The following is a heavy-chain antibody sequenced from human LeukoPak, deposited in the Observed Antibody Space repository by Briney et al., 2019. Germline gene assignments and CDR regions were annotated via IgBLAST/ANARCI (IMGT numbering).Heavy chain of an antibody. CDR1: GFTFDDYA. Sequence: GGSLRLSRAACGFTFDDYAMHWVRQAPGKGLEWVSGISSSGGSTPHADSVKGRFTISRDNSKNMLYLQMNRLSAEDTAVYYCAKDRDTGIGAYSWGYFDYWGQGSLVTVSS. J-gene: IGHJ4*02. D-gene: IGHD5-18*01. V-gene: IGHV3-23*01. CDR2: ISSSGGST. CDR3: AKDRDTGIGAYSWGYFDY.